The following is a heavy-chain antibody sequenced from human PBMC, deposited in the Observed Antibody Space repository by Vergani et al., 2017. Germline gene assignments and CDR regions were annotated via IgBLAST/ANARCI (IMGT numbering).Heavy chain of an antibody. Sequence: QVQLVQSGAEVKKPGASVKVSCKASGYTFTTYAMHWVRQAPGQRLEWMGWINTDNGNPKYSQKFQNRVTITRDTSASTVYMEVSSLRYEDTAVYYCARDDWELLPEGYWGQGTLVTXSS. CDR2: INTDNGNP. D-gene: IGHD1-26*01. CDR1: GYTFTTYA. CDR3: ARDDWELLPEGY. J-gene: IGHJ4*02. V-gene: IGHV1-3*04.